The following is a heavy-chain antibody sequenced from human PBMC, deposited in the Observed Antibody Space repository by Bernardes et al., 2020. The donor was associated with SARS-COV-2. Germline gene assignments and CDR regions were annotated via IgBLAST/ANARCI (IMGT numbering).Heavy chain of an antibody. Sequence: SETLSLTCTVSGDSRNSRRYYWGWILQPPGRGLEWIGSISYSGSTKYNPSLKSRVTISVFTSKKQLPLQLTSVTAADTAVYYCARAEYGSGSRLGRHRDGGYFDCWGQGTLVAVSS. CDR3: ARAEYGSGSRLGRHRDGGYFDC. D-gene: IGHD3-10*01. J-gene: IGHJ4*02. V-gene: IGHV4-39*06. CDR1: GDSRNSRRYY. CDR2: ISYSGST.